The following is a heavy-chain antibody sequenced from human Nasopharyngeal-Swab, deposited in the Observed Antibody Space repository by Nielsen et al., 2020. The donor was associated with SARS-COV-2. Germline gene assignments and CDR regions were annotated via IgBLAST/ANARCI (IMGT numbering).Heavy chain of an antibody. CDR2: ISTSGRST. D-gene: IGHD3-16*02. Sequence: GESLKISCAASGFTFSGYYMAWIRQAPGKGLEWVSYISTSGRSTDSADSVKGRFTISRDNANNLLFLQMNSLRGDDTAVYYCARDLEDYVWGSYRTFDYWGQGTLVTVSS. J-gene: IGHJ4*02. CDR1: GFTFSGYY. CDR3: ARDLEDYVWGSYRTFDY. V-gene: IGHV3-11*01.